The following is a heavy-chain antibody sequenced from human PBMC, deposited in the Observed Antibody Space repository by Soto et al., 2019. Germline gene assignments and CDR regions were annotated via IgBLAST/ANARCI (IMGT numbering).Heavy chain of an antibody. V-gene: IGHV4-31*03. CDR1: GDSISGGASF. Sequence: LSLTCTVSGDSISGGASFWSWIRQPPGKGLEWIANVYYSGSSYYNPSLKSRLTISVDTTKNQFSLQLKSMTAADTAVYYCAKLSCTSSTCYFPGWFDPWGQGTLVTVSS. CDR3: AKLSCTSSTCYFPGWFDP. CDR2: VYYSGSS. J-gene: IGHJ5*02. D-gene: IGHD2-2*01.